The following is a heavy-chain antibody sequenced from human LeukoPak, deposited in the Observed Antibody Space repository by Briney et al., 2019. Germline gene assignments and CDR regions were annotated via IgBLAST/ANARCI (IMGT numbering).Heavy chain of an antibody. J-gene: IGHJ4*02. CDR1: GFTVSSNY. V-gene: IGHV3-21*01. CDR3: AREGGGYDSGYFYFDS. Sequence: GGSLRLSCAASGFTVSSNYMSWVRQAPGKGLEWVSSISRSGTFLYYADSLKGRFTISRDNARNSLYLQMNSLRADDTAVYYCAREGGGYDSGYFYFDSWGQGTLVTVSS. D-gene: IGHD5-12*01. CDR2: ISRSGTFL.